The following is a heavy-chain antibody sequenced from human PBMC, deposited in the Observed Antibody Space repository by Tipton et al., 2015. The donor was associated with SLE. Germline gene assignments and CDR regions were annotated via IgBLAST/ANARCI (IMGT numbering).Heavy chain of an antibody. CDR2: IKSDGKTT. D-gene: IGHD5/OR15-5a*01. CDR1: GFTFSNLW. Sequence: SLRLSCAASGFTFSNLWMHWVRQVPGKGLVWVARIKSDGKTTRYVDSVKGRFTISRDNAKKTLYQQMNSLRPEDTAVYYCTRDFLRSAGPSAAFDIWGQGTVVTVSS. J-gene: IGHJ3*02. CDR3: TRDFLRSAGPSAAFDI. V-gene: IGHV3-74*01.